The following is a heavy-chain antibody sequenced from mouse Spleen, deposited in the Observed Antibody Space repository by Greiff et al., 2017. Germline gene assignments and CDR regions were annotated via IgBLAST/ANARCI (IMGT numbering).Heavy chain of an antibody. Sequence: EVMLVESGGGLVQPGGSLKLSCAASGFTFSDYYMYWVRQTPEKRLEWVAYISNGGGSTYYPDTVKGRFTISRDNAKNTLYLQMSRLKSEDTAMYYCARHGGYYAMDYWGQGTSVTVSS. CDR1: GFTFSDYY. CDR3: ARHGGYYAMDY. J-gene: IGHJ4*01. CDR2: ISNGGGST. V-gene: IGHV5-12*01.